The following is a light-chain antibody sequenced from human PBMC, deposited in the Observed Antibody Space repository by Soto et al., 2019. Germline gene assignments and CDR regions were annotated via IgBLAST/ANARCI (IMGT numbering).Light chain of an antibody. CDR1: SSGVGGYNY. J-gene: IGLJ1*01. CDR3: CSYAGSYTFV. Sequence: QSVLTQPRSVSGSPGQSVTISCTGTSSGVGGYNYVSWYQQHPGKAPKLMIYDVSKRPPGVPDRFSGSKSGNTASLTISGLQAEDEADYYCCSYAGSYTFVFGTGTKVTVL. V-gene: IGLV2-11*01. CDR2: DVS.